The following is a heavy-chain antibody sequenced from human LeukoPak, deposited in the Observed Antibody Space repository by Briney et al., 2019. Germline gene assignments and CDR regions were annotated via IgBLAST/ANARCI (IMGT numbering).Heavy chain of an antibody. Sequence: ASVKVSCKASGYTFTGYYMHWVRQAPGQGLEWMGWINPNSGGTNYAQKFQGRVTMTRDTSISTAYMELSRLRSDDTAVYYCARVRRAAVGSNWFDPWGQGTLVTVSS. D-gene: IGHD1-26*01. J-gene: IGHJ5*02. CDR1: GYTFTGYY. CDR3: ARVRRAAVGSNWFDP. CDR2: INPNSGGT. V-gene: IGHV1-2*02.